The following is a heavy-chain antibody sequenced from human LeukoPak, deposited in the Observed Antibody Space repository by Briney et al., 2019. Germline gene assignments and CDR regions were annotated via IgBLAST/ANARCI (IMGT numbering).Heavy chain of an antibody. CDR1: GFTFDDYA. CDR3: AKDYCGGDCYSGWYFDL. V-gene: IGHV3-9*01. Sequence: GGSLRLPCAASGFTFDDYAMHWVRQAPGKGLGWVSGISYNSDTIAYADSVKGRFTISRDNAKNSLYLQMNSLRAEDTALYYCAKDYCGGDCYSGWYFDLWGRGTLVTVSS. D-gene: IGHD2-21*02. CDR2: ISYNSDTI. J-gene: IGHJ2*01.